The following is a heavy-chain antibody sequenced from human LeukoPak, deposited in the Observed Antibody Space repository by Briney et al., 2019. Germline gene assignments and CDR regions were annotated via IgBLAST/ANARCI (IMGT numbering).Heavy chain of an antibody. J-gene: IGHJ6*02. V-gene: IGHV1-2*06. CDR3: AALTEVVPRAGMDV. CDR1: GHTFTGYY. D-gene: IGHD2-2*01. Sequence: PWASVKVSCKASGHTFTGYYMHWVRQAPGQGLEWMGRINPNSGGTNYAQKFQGRVTMTRDTSISTAYMELSRLRSDDTAVYYCAALTEVVPRAGMDVWGQGTTVTVSS. CDR2: INPNSGGT.